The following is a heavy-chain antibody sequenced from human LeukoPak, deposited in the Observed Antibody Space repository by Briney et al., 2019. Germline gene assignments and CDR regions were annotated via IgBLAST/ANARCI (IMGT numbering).Heavy chain of an antibody. Sequence: ASVKVSCKASGYTFTSYGISWVRQAPGQGLGWMGCISTYNGNRNYAQKLQGRITMTTDKSTTTAYMELRSLRSDDTAVYYCARVHSSGYYYWGQGTLVTVSS. CDR2: ISTYNGNR. J-gene: IGHJ4*02. CDR3: ARVHSSGYYY. D-gene: IGHD3-22*01. V-gene: IGHV1-18*01. CDR1: GYTFTSYG.